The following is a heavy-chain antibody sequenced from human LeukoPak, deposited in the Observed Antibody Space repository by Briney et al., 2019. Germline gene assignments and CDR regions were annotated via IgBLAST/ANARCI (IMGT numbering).Heavy chain of an antibody. CDR3: ARLSRSSWYGDYMDV. J-gene: IGHJ6*03. CDR2: INPSGGST. CDR1: GYTFTSYY. Sequence: ASVNVSCKASGYTFTSYYMHWVRQAPGQGLEGMGIINPSGGSTSYAQKFQGRVTMTRNTSISTAYLELSSLRSEDTAVYYCARLSRSSWYGDYMDVWGKGTTVTISS. D-gene: IGHD6-13*01. V-gene: IGHV1-46*01.